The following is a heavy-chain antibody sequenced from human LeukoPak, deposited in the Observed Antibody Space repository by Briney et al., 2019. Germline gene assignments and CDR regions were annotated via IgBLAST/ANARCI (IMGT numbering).Heavy chain of an antibody. Sequence: GGSLRLSCAASGFTFSNYDMSWVRQVPGKGLEWVSAISTHGDGTYYIDSVRGRFTISRDNSKNTLIMQMSSLRAEDTAIYYCAKDISGSYLSFYFDYWGQGTLVTVSS. J-gene: IGHJ4*02. CDR2: ISTHGDGT. V-gene: IGHV3-23*01. CDR3: AKDISGSYLSFYFDY. CDR1: GFTFSNYD. D-gene: IGHD1-26*01.